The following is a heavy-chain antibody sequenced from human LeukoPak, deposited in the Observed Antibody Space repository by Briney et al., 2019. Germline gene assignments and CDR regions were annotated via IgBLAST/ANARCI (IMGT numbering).Heavy chain of an antibody. V-gene: IGHV4-59*01. J-gene: IGHJ3*02. CDR2: IYYSGST. CDR1: GGSISSYY. CDR3: ARALRQYYDSSGYFLPAFDI. D-gene: IGHD3-22*01. Sequence: SETLSLTCTVSGGSISSYYWSWIRQPPGKGLEWIGYIYYSGSTNYNPSLKSRVTISVDTSKNQFSLKLNSVTAADTAVYYCARALRQYYDSSGYFLPAFDIWGQGTMVTVSS.